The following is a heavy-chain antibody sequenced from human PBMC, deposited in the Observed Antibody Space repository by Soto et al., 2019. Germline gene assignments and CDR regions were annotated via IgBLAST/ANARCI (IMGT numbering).Heavy chain of an antibody. V-gene: IGHV1-18*04. Sequence: ASVKVSCKASGYTFTSYGISWVRQAPGQGLEWMGWISAYNGNTNYAQKLQGRVTMTTDTSTSTAYMELRSLRSDDTAVYYCARDPIPTPPYSHTPFDPWGQGTMVTVSS. CDR1: GYTFTSYG. D-gene: IGHD1-26*01. CDR2: ISAYNGNT. J-gene: IGHJ5*02. CDR3: ARDPIPTPPYSHTPFDP.